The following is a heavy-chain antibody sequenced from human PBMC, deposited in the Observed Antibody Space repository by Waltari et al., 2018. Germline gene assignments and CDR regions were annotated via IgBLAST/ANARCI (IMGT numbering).Heavy chain of an antibody. D-gene: IGHD3-10*01. J-gene: IGHJ5*02. CDR1: GGSISSSSDY. CDR2: VHSGGNT. V-gene: IGHV4-39*01. CDR3: VRHDWAASYYKNWFDP. Sequence: QLQLQESGPGLVKPSETLSLTCTVSGGSISSSSDYWGWFRQPPGKGLEWIGSVHSGGNTYYNSSLQTRVTIAVDTSKNQFSLMLSSVTAADSAVYYCVRHDWAASYYKNWFDPWGQGTLVTVSS.